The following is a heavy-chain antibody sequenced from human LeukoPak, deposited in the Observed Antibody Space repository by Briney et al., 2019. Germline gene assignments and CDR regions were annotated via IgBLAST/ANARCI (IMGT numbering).Heavy chain of an antibody. CDR1: GYSISSGYY. CDR3: ARGIVVVPAAGAWFDP. Sequence: SETLSLTCTVSGYSISSGYYWGWIRQPPGKGLEWIGYIYYSGSTNYNPSLKSRVTISVDTSKNQFSLKLSSVTAADTAVYYCARGIVVVPAAGAWFDPWGQGTLVTVSS. D-gene: IGHD2-2*01. CDR2: IYYSGST. J-gene: IGHJ5*02. V-gene: IGHV4-61*01.